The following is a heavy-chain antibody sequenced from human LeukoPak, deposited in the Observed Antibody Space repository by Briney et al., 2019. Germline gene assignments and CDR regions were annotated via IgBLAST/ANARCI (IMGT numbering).Heavy chain of an antibody. CDR2: IKQDGSEK. CDR1: GFTFSSYW. D-gene: IGHD2/OR15-2a*01. V-gene: IGHV3-7*01. J-gene: IGHJ4*02. CDR3: ARGPTRANSSDY. Sequence: PGGSLRLSCAASGFTFSSYWMGWVRQPPGKGLEWVAKIKQDGSEKYYVDSVKGRFTISRDNAKNSLYLQMNSLRAEDTAVYYCARGPTRANSSDYWGQGARLTVSS.